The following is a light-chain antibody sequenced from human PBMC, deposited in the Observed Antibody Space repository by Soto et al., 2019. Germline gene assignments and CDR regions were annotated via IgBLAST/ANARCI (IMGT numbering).Light chain of an antibody. CDR1: SGDVGGYNY. CDR2: DVS. Sequence: QSALTQPRSVSGSPGQSVTISCTGTSGDVGGYNYVSWYQQHPGKAPKLMIYDVSKRPSGVPDRFSGPKSGNTASLTISGLQAEDEADYYCCSYAGSYTFVVFGGGTKLTVL. V-gene: IGLV2-11*01. CDR3: CSYAGSYTFVV. J-gene: IGLJ2*01.